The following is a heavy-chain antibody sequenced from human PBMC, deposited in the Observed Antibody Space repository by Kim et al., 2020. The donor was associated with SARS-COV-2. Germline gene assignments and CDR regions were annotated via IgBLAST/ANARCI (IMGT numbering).Heavy chain of an antibody. D-gene: IGHD1-26*01. Sequence: SETLSLTCTVSGGSISSGGYYWSWIRQHPGKGLEWIGYIYYSGSTYYNPSLKSRVTISVDTSKNQFSLKLSSVTAADTAVYYCARVKTGEWELLPYFDYWGQGTLVTVSS. V-gene: IGHV4-31*03. J-gene: IGHJ4*02. CDR1: GGSISSGGYY. CDR2: IYYSGST. CDR3: ARVKTGEWELLPYFDY.